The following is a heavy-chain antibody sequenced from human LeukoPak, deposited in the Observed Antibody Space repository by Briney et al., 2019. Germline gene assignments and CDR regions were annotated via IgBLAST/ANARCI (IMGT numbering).Heavy chain of an antibody. D-gene: IGHD3-22*01. CDR1: GFTFGSYA. V-gene: IGHV3-23*01. J-gene: IGHJ4*02. Sequence: TGGSLRLSXAASGFTFGSYAMSWVRQAPGKGLEWVSAISGSGGSTYYADSVKGRFTISRDNSKNTLYLQMNSLRAEDTAVYYCAKETYYYDSSGIFDYWGQGTLVTVSS. CDR3: AKETYYYDSSGIFDY. CDR2: ISGSGGST.